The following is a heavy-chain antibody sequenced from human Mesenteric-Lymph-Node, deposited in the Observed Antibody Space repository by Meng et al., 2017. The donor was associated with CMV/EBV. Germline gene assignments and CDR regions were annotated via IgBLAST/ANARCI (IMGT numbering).Heavy chain of an antibody. D-gene: IGHD4-17*01. CDR1: GGSISSGGYY. Sequence: SGGSISSGGYYWSWIRQHPGKGLEWIGYIYYSGSTYYNPSLKSRVTISVDTSKNQFSLKLSSVTAADAAVYYCARVGYGDYDEFDYWGQGTLVTVSS. CDR2: IYYSGST. J-gene: IGHJ4*02. CDR3: ARVGYGDYDEFDY. V-gene: IGHV4-31*02.